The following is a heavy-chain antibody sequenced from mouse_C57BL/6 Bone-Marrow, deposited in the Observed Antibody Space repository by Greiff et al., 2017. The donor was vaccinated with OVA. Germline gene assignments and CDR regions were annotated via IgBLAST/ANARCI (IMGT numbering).Heavy chain of an antibody. Sequence: EVKLVESGGGLVKPGGSLKLSRAASGFTFSSYAMSWVRQTPEKRLEWVATISDGGSYTYYPDNVKGRFTISRDNAKNNLYLQMSHLKSEDTAMYYCARDLGDGYPAWFAYWGQGTLVTVSA. D-gene: IGHD2-3*01. CDR2: ISDGGSYT. CDR1: GFTFSSYA. CDR3: ARDLGDGYPAWFAY. V-gene: IGHV5-4*01. J-gene: IGHJ3*01.